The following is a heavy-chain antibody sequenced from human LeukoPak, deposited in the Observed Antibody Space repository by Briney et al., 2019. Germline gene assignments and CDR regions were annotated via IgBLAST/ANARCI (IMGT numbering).Heavy chain of an antibody. Sequence: GASVKVSCKASGYTFTGYYMHWLRQAPGQGLEWMGIISPSTGGTTFAQKFQGSVTMTRDTSTSTVYMELSSLRPEDTALYYCARGYSSNWRDFFDSWGQGTLVTVSS. V-gene: IGHV1-46*01. CDR2: ISPSTGGT. J-gene: IGHJ4*02. D-gene: IGHD6-13*01. CDR1: GYTFTGYY. CDR3: ARGYSSNWRDFFDS.